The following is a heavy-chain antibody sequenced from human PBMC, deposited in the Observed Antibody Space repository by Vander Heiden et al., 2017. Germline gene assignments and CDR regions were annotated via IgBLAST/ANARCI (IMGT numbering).Heavy chain of an antibody. J-gene: IGHJ6*04. CDR2: IIPIFGTV. D-gene: IGHD6-6*01. V-gene: IGHV1-69*01. CDR1: GGTFTNYT. Sequence: QVHLVQSGAELKKPGSSVKVSCKASGGTFTNYTINWVRQAPGQGPAWMGGIIPIFGTVNYAQNFQGRVSITADRSTSTTYMELSRLRSEDPAVYYCAREFTRPSPYLPSDGMDVWGKGTTVTVSS. CDR3: AREFTRPSPYLPSDGMDV.